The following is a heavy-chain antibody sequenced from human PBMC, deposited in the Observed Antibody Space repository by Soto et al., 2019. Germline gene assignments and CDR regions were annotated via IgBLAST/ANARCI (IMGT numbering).Heavy chain of an antibody. J-gene: IGHJ5*02. D-gene: IGHD5-12*01. V-gene: IGHV1-18*01. CDR2: ISTYSGDT. CDR3: ARHHGPTTSENWLDP. Sequence: QVHLVQSGVEVKTPGASVKVSCQASGYTFFTYDISWVRQAPGQGLEWMGWISTYSGDTKYAQKFQGRVTMTTDTSTTTAYLELRSLRSYDTAVYYCARHHGPTTSENWLDPWGQGNLVTGSS. CDR1: GYTFFTYD.